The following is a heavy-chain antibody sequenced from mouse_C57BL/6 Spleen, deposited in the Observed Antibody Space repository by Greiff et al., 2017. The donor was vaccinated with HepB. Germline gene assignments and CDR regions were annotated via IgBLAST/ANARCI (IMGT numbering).Heavy chain of an antibody. CDR3: ARDRGGTYYFDY. D-gene: IGHD2-14*01. CDR1: GFTFSSYA. Sequence: DVHLVESGGGLVKPGGSLKLSCAASGFTFSSYAMSWVRQTPEKRLEWVATISDGGSYTYYPDNVKGRFTISRDNAKNNLYLQMSHLKSEDTAMYYCARDRGGTYYFDYWGQGTTLTVSS. CDR2: ISDGGSYT. V-gene: IGHV5-4*01. J-gene: IGHJ2*01.